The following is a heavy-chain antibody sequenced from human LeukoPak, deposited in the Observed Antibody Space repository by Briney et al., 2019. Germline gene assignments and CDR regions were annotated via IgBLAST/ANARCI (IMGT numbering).Heavy chain of an antibody. CDR3: AKPKPSADYESSGYDYYFDY. Sequence: GGSLRLSCAASGFSFSSYDMPWVRQAPGKGLEWVAFISSDGSIKHYVDSVKGRFTISRDNSKNTLYLQMNSLRAEDTAVYYFAKPKPSADYESSGYDYYFDYWGQGTLVTVSS. D-gene: IGHD3-22*01. CDR1: GFSFSSYD. J-gene: IGHJ4*02. CDR2: ISSDGSIK. V-gene: IGHV3-30*18.